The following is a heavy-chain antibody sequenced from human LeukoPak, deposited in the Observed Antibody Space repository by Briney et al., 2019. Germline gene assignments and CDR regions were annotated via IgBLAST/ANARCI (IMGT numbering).Heavy chain of an antibody. CDR2: IYYSGST. D-gene: IGHD3-22*01. Sequence: PSQTLSLTCTVSGGSISSGDYYWSWIRQPPGKGLEWIGYIYYSGSTYYNPSLKSRVTISVDTSKNQFSLKLSSVTAADTAVYYCATNYYEITDAFDIWGQGTMVTVSS. CDR3: ATNYYEITDAFDI. J-gene: IGHJ3*02. V-gene: IGHV4-30-4*01. CDR1: GGSISSGDYY.